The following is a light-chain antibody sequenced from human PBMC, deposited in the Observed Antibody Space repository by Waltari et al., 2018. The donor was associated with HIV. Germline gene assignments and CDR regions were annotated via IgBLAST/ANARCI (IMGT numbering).Light chain of an antibody. CDR2: STK. J-gene: IGLJ3*02. V-gene: IGLV8-61*01. CDR1: SGSASTSSY. Sequence: QTVVTQEPSFSVSPGGTVTLTCGLSSGSASTSSYPSWYQQTPGQAPRTLMYSTKTRSSGVPDRFSGSILGNKAALTITGAQADDESDYYCVLYMGSGISVFGGGTKLTVL. CDR3: VLYMGSGISV.